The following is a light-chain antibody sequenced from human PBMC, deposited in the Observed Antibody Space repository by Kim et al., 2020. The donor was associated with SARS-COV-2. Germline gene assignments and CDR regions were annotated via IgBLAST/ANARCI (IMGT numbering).Light chain of an antibody. CDR1: KLWDKY. J-gene: IGLJ3*02. V-gene: IGLV3-1*01. CDR3: QAWDSSTAV. Sequence: SISPGQTASITCSGSKLWDKYAYWYQKKPGQSPILVIYQHTKRPSGISQRFSGSSFGNTATLTISRAQTMDEADYYCQAWDSSTAVFGGGTQLTVL. CDR2: QHT.